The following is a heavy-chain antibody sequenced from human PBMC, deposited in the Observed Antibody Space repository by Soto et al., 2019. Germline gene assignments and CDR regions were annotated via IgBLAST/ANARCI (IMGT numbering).Heavy chain of an antibody. V-gene: IGHV4-61*03. CDR2: ISYSGIT. J-gene: IGHJ4*02. D-gene: IGHD3-3*01. CDR1: GGSVSSGRYY. CDR3: ARRSSFGFDS. Sequence: SDTLSLTCTVSGGSVSSGRYYLNWIRQPPGKRLEWIGYISYSGITHYSPSLKSRVAIAVDTSKNHFSLKLSSVTAADTAVYYCARRSSFGFDSWGQGTLVTVSS.